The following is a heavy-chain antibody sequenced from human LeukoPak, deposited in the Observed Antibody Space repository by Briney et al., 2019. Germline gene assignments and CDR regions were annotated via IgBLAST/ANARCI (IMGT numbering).Heavy chain of an antibody. D-gene: IGHD3-22*01. V-gene: IGHV3-74*01. CDR3: ARARNNYDSSGYSALDY. CDR2: INSDGSST. J-gene: IGHJ4*02. CDR1: GFIFSSYW. Sequence: GGSLRLSCAASGFIFSSYWMHWVRQAPGKGLVWVSRINSDGSSTSYADSVKGRLTISRDNAKNTLYLQMNSLRAEDTAVYFCARARNNYDSSGYSALDYWGQGTLVTVSS.